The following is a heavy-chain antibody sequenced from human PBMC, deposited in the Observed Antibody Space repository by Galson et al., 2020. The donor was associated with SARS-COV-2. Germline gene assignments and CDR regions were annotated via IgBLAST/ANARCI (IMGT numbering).Heavy chain of an antibody. CDR3: ASNPYDSSGYYKT. CDR1: GGSISSSNW. Sequence: SETLSLTCAVSGGSISSSNWWSWVRQPPGKGLEWIGEIYHSGSTNYNPSLKSRVTISVDKSKNQFSLKLSSVTAADTAVYYCASNPYDSSGYYKTWGQGTLVTVSS. V-gene: IGHV4-4*02. J-gene: IGHJ5*02. D-gene: IGHD3-22*01. CDR2: IYHSGST.